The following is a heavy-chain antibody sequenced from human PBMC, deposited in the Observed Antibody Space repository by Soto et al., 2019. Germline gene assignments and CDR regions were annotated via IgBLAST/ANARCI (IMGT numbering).Heavy chain of an antibody. CDR3: ARGVGYSSSWDPPYYFDY. J-gene: IGHJ4*02. D-gene: IGHD6-13*01. CDR1: GFTFSSYA. CDR2: ISYDGSNK. V-gene: IGHV3-30-3*01. Sequence: QVQLVESGGGVVQPGRSLRLSCAASGFTFSSYAMHWVRQAPGKGLEWVAVISYDGSNKYYADSVKGRFTISRDNSKNTLYLQMNSLRDEDTAVYYCARGVGYSSSWDPPYYFDYWGQGTLVTVSS.